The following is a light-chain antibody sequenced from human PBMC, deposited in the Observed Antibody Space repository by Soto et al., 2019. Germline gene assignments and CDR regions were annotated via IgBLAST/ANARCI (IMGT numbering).Light chain of an antibody. V-gene: IGKV3-15*01. CDR2: SAS. CDR3: QQFNNWPPLT. CDR1: QFVSTN. Sequence: EVVMMQSPATLSVSPGERATLSCRASQFVSTNLAWYQQKPGQAPRLLIYSASTRATGIPARFSGSGSGTEFTLTMSSLQSEDSAVYYCQQFNNWPPLTFGGGTKVEIK. J-gene: IGKJ4*01.